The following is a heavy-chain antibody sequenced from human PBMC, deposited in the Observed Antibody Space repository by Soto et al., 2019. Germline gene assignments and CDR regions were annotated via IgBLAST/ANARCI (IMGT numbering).Heavy chain of an antibody. CDR1: GFIFNSYG. J-gene: IGHJ6*02. CDR3: ATDLRPYIPYSSYGMDV. V-gene: IGHV3-33*01. D-gene: IGHD2-21*01. CDR2: IWYDGSNK. Sequence: QVQLVESGGGVVQPGRSLRLSCAASGFIFNSYGMHWVRQAPGKGLEWVASIWYDGSNKYYADSVKGRFTISRDNSKNTLYLQMNSLRAEDTAVYYCATDLRPYIPYSSYGMDVWGQGTTVTVSS.